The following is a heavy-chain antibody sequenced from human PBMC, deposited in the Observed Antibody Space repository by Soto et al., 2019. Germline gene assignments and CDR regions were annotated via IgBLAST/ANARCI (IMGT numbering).Heavy chain of an antibody. CDR1: GFTFSSYF. Sequence: PGGSLRLSCAASGFTFSSYFMHWVRQAPGKGLEWVAVIWYDGSNKYYADSVKGRFTISRDNSKNTLYLQMNSLRAEDTAVYYCARDIEWVAAADEPGTYYYYGMDVWGQGTTVTVSS. D-gene: IGHD6-13*01. CDR2: IWYDGSNK. V-gene: IGHV3-33*01. J-gene: IGHJ6*02. CDR3: ARDIEWVAAADEPGTYYYYGMDV.